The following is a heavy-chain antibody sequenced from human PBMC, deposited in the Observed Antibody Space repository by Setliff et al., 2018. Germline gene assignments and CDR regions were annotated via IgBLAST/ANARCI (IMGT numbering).Heavy chain of an antibody. CDR3: ARLPGYCNGGNCYGYYTFDI. Sequence: PSETLSLTCTVSGDSISSRTYYWSWIRQPAGKGLEWIGHIYTSWSTISNPSLKSRVTISLDTSKNQFSLKLSSVTAADTAVYYCARLPGYCNGGNCYGYYTFDIWGQGTMVTV. CDR2: IYTSWST. J-gene: IGHJ3*02. CDR1: GDSISSRTYY. V-gene: IGHV4-61*09. D-gene: IGHD2-15*01.